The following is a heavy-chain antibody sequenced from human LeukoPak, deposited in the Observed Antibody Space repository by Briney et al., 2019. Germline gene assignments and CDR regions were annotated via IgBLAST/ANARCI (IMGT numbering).Heavy chain of an antibody. J-gene: IGHJ1*01. CDR1: GYTFTSYG. CDR3: ARSPKGSSGWYSGYFQH. CDR2: ISAYNGNT. V-gene: IGHV1-18*01. D-gene: IGHD6-19*01. Sequence: ASVKVSCKASGYTFTSYGISWVRQAPGQGLEWMGWISAYNGNTNYAQKLQGRVTTTTDTSTSTAYMELRSLRSDDTAVYYCARSPKGSSGWYSGYFQHWGQGTLVTVSS.